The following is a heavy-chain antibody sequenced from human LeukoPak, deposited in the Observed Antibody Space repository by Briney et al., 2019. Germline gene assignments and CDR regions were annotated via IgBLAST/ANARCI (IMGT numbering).Heavy chain of an antibody. CDR2: TKKDGREK. D-gene: IGHD6-13*01. J-gene: IGHJ3*02. Sequence: GGSRTLSSAPSGFTPGSYWMSWVRPVPGKWLEWVANTKKDGREKYHVSSVKGRFTMSRDNAKNTMYLQMSSLRAEDTAVYYCAREGIAAAVTVEAFDIWGQGTMVTVSS. CDR3: AREGIAAAVTVEAFDI. V-gene: IGHV3-7*01. CDR1: GFTPGSYW.